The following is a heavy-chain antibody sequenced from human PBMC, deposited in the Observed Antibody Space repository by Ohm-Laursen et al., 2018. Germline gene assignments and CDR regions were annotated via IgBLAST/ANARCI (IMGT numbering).Heavy chain of an antibody. CDR2: ICATGNTR. CDR3: AREMRRMYQDRSGNYMSRGSDY. V-gene: IGHV3-11*01. J-gene: IGHJ4*02. Sequence: SLRLSCTASGFNFCDFYMSWIRQAPGKGLEWISFICATGNTRYYEDSLKGRITIFRDNAKKLLYLQMHSLRAEDTAVYYCAREMRRMYQDRSGNYMSRGSDYWGQGTLVTVSS. CDR1: GFNFCDFY. D-gene: IGHD1-26*01.